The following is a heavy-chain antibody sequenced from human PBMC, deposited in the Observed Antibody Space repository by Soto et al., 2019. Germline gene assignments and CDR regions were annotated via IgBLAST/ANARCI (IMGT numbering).Heavy chain of an antibody. V-gene: IGHV1-2*02. J-gene: IGHJ4*02. Sequence: GXSVKVSCKASGYTFTDYYMHWVRQVPGQGLEWMGSINPNSGGTNYAQKFQGRVTMTRDTSITTASMELSRLKSDDTAVYYCTVRPHDYWGQGTLVTSPQ. CDR1: GYTFTDYY. CDR2: INPNSGGT. CDR3: TVRPHDY.